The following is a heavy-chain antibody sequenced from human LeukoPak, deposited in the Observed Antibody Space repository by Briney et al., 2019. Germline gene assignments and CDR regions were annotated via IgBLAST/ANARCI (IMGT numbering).Heavy chain of an antibody. CDR3: ARESPFFWSGYYYYYTDV. J-gene: IGHJ6*03. Sequence: GGSLRLSCAASGFTVSSNYMSWVRQAPGKGLEWVSVIYSGGSTYYADSVKGRFTISRDNSKNTLYLQMNCLRAEDTAVYYCARESPFFWSGYYYYYTDVWGKGTTVTVSS. D-gene: IGHD3-3*01. V-gene: IGHV3-53*01. CDR2: IYSGGST. CDR1: GFTVSSNY.